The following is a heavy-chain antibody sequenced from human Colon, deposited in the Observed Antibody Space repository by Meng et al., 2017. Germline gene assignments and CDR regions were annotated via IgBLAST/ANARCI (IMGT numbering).Heavy chain of an antibody. Sequence: QDKRQQSGPGLVQPSTTLSLACAISGDSVSSNSAAWNWIRQSPSRGLEWLGRTYYRSKYYNDYALSVKSRITINPDTSKNQFSLQLNSVTPEDTAIYYCARDWGDVRGGFDFWGQGTLVTVSS. CDR2: TYYRSKYYN. D-gene: IGHD3-10*02. CDR1: GDSVSSNSAA. J-gene: IGHJ4*02. V-gene: IGHV6-1*01. CDR3: ARDWGDVRGGFDF.